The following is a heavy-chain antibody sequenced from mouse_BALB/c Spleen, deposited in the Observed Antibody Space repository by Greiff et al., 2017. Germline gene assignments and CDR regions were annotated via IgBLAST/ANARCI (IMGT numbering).Heavy chain of an antibody. CDR2: ISSGSSTI. CDR3: ARYYYGSSLDY. Sequence: EVQVVESGGGLVQPGGSRKLSCAASGFTFSSFGMHWVRQAPEKGLEWVAYISSGSSTIYYADTVKGRFTISRDNPKNTLFLQMTSLRSEDTAMYYCARYYYGSSLDYWGQGTTLTVSS. V-gene: IGHV5-17*02. CDR1: GFTFSSFG. D-gene: IGHD1-1*01. J-gene: IGHJ2*01.